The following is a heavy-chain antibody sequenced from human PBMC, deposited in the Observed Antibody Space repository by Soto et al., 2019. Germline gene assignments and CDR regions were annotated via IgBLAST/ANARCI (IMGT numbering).Heavy chain of an antibody. CDR2: ISYDGSNK. D-gene: IGHD3-22*01. J-gene: IGHJ6*02. V-gene: IGHV3-30-3*01. CDR1: GFTFSSYA. Sequence: GGSLRLSCAASGFTFSSYAMHWVRQAPGKGLEWVAVISYDGSNKYYADSVKGRFTISRDNSKNTLYLQMNSLRAEDTAVYYCASTTPQEYYDSSGVYYYGMDVWGQGTTVTFSS. CDR3: ASTTPQEYYDSSGVYYYGMDV.